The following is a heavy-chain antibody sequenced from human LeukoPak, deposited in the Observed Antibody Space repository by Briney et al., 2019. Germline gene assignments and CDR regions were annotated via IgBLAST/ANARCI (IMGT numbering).Heavy chain of an antibody. D-gene: IGHD3-10*01. CDR1: RFTFRNYG. CDR3: ARERGYFDY. V-gene: IGHV3-33*01. Sequence: GGSLRLSCAASRFTFRNYGMHWVRQAPGKGLEWVGVIWYDGSNKVYADSVKGRFTISRDNSKNTLYLQMNSLRAEDTAVYYCARERGYFDYWGQGTLVTVSS. CDR2: IWYDGSNK. J-gene: IGHJ4*02.